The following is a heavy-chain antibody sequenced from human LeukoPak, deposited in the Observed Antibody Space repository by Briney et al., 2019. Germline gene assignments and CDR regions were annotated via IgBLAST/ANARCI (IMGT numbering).Heavy chain of an antibody. J-gene: IGHJ3*02. V-gene: IGHV1-18*01. CDR1: SYTFTNFG. CDR2: VSPYNGNT. Sequence: ASVKVSCKASSYTFTNFGIIWVRQAPGQGLEWMGWVSPYNGNTNYAQKLQGRVTMTTDTSTSTAYMELRSLRSDDTAVYYCARYYYGSGSYSYAFDIWGQGTMVTVSS. D-gene: IGHD3-10*01. CDR3: ARYYYGSGSYSYAFDI.